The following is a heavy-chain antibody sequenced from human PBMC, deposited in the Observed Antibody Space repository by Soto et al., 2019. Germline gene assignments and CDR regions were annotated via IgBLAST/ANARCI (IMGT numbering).Heavy chain of an antibody. D-gene: IGHD3-22*01. CDR2: ISFDGSNK. Sequence: PGGSLRLSCAASGFTFSNYAIHWLRQAPGKGLEWVAVISFDGSNKYYADSVEGRFTISRDNSKNTLYLQMNSLSAEDTAVYYCARRLYYDSSGYSKWGQGTLVTVSS. CDR3: ARRLYYDSSGYSK. CDR1: GFTFSNYA. V-gene: IGHV3-30-3*01. J-gene: IGHJ4*02.